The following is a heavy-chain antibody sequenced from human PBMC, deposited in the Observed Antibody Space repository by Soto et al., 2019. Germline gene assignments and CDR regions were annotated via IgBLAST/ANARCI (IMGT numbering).Heavy chain of an antibody. CDR1: GGSISPYY. CDR3: ARHSPSYYDYDY. D-gene: IGHD3-3*01. Sequence: PSETLSLTCTVSGGSISPYYWSWIRQPPGKGLEWIGYIYYSGNTKYNPSLTSRVTISVDTSKDQFSLRLTSVTAADTAVYYCARHSPSYYDYDYWGQGTLVTVSS. V-gene: IGHV4-59*08. CDR2: IYYSGNT. J-gene: IGHJ4*02.